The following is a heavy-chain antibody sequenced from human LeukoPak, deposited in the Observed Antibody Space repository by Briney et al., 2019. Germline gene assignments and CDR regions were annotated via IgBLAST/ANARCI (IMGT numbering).Heavy chain of an antibody. J-gene: IGHJ4*02. V-gene: IGHV3-15*01. D-gene: IGHD6-6*01. CDR3: AFRIAARPINFDY. Sequence: GGSLRLSCAVSGFTFSNAWMSWVRQAPGKGLEWVGRIKSKTDGGTADYAAPVIGRFTISRDDSKKTLYLHMNSLKTEDTAVYYCAFRIAARPINFDYWGQGTLVTVSS. CDR1: GFTFSNAW. CDR2: IKSKTDGGTA.